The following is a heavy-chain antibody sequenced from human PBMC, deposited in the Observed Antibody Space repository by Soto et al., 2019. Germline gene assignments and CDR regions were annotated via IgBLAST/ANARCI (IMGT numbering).Heavy chain of an antibody. Sequence: SETLSLTGAVSGVTISTYYWSWIRQPPGKGLEWIGYNYHSGTTNYNPSLKSRVTISVDTSKNQFSLRLTSVTAADTAIYYCVREAYIGYGHAIDHWGQGILVTSPQ. V-gene: IGHV4-59*01. D-gene: IGHD5-12*01. CDR2: NYHSGTT. J-gene: IGHJ4*02. CDR3: VREAYIGYGHAIDH. CDR1: GVTISTYY.